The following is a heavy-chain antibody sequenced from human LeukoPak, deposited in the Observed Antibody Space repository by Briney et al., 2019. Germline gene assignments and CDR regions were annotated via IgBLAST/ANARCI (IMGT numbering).Heavy chain of an antibody. CDR2: ISGSGGST. Sequence: GRSLRLSCAASGFTFSSYAMSWVRQAPGKGLEWVSAISGSGGSTYYADSVKGRFTISRDNSKNTLYLQMNSLRAEDTAVYYCAKGRSGYDQNWFDPWGQGTLVTVSS. CDR3: AKGRSGYDQNWFDP. J-gene: IGHJ5*02. D-gene: IGHD5-12*01. CDR1: GFTFSSYA. V-gene: IGHV3-23*01.